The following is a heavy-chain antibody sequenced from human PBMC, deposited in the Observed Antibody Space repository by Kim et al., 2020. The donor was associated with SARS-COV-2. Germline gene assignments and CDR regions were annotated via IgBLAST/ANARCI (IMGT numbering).Heavy chain of an antibody. V-gene: IGHV3-48*02. Sequence: VKGRFTISRDNAKNSLYLQMNSLRDEDTAVYYCARDRNYYDSSGYYNMVDYWGQGTLVTVSS. D-gene: IGHD3-22*01. CDR3: ARDRNYYDSSGYYNMVDY. J-gene: IGHJ4*02.